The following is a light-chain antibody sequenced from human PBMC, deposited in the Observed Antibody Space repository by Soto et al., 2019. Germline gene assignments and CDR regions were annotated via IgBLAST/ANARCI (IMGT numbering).Light chain of an antibody. CDR2: GAS. CDR3: QQYGSSPRT. V-gene: IGKV3-20*01. Sequence: DIVLTQSPGTLSLSPGERATLSCTASQTVSCSSLPWYQQKPGQAPRLLIFGASTRAAGFPDRFSGSGSGSDFTLTISRLEPEDFAVYYCQQYGSSPRTFGQGTKVDIK. J-gene: IGKJ1*01. CDR1: QTVSCSS.